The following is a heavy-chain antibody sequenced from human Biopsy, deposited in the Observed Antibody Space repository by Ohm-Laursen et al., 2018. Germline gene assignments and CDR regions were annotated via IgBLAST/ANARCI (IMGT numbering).Heavy chain of an antibody. V-gene: IGHV3-33*01. CDR1: GFSFSSYG. CDR3: ARAGPYYSDF. Sequence: SLRLSCAASGFSFSSYGMHWVRQAPGKGLEWVAVLWYDGTNKYYADSVQGRFTISRDNSKNTLYLQIDNLRAEDTALYYCARAGPYYSDFWGQGTLVTVSS. CDR2: LWYDGTNK. J-gene: IGHJ4*02.